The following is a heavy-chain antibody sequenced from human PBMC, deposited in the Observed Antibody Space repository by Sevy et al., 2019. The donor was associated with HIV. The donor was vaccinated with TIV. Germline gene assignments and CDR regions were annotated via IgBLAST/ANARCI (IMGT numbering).Heavy chain of an antibody. CDR1: GYNFNTYG. CDR2: IGVNNGKT. J-gene: IGHJ4*02. Sequence: ASVKVSGKASGYNFNTYGITWVRQAPGQGLEWVGWIGVNNGKTNYAARLKARISMTADTSTGTVYMELRTVTSDDTAMYFCARDSYYYDMHSSYRPPDYWGQGTLVTVSS. V-gene: IGHV1-18*01. CDR3: ARDSYYYDMHSSYRPPDY. D-gene: IGHD3-22*01.